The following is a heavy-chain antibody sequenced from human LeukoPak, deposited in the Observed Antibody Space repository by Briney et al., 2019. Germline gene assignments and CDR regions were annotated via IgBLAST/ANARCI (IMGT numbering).Heavy chain of an antibody. CDR1: GFTFSSYA. CDR2: ISYDGSIN. D-gene: IGHD6-13*01. Sequence: GGSLRLSCAASGFTFSSYAMHWVRQAPGKGLEWVALISYDGSINDYADSVKGRFTISRDNSKNTLYLQMNSLRAEDTAVYYCAKVPQWSSFRFFDYWGQGTLVTVSS. J-gene: IGHJ4*02. CDR3: AKVPQWSSFRFFDY. V-gene: IGHV3-30*04.